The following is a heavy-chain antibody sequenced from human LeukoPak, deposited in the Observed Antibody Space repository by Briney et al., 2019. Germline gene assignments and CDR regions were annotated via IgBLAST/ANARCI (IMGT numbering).Heavy chain of an antibody. Sequence: SEPLSLTCTVSGGSISSGGYYWSWIRQHPGKGLEWIGYIYYSGSTYYNPSLKSRVTISVDTSKNQFSLKLSSVTAADTAVYYCARVAATPHYFDYWGQGTLVTVSS. CDR2: IYYSGST. D-gene: IGHD2-15*01. J-gene: IGHJ4*02. CDR3: ARVAATPHYFDY. CDR1: GGSISSGGYY. V-gene: IGHV4-31*03.